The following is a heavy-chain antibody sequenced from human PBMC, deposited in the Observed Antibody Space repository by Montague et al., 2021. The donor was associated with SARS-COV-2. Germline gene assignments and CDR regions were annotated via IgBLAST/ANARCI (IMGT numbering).Heavy chain of an antibody. V-gene: IGHV4-39*02. Sequence: SETLSLTCTVSGGSISSNNYYWDWIRQPPGKGLEWIGSIYDSEXTXYXXXXKXRVTISVDTSKNHFSLKLNSVTAADTTVYYCARRGRKLLPVATTIGGFDIWGQGTMVTVSS. D-gene: IGHD1-26*01. CDR2: IYDSEXT. CDR1: GGSISSNNYY. CDR3: ARRGRKLLPVATTIGGFDI. J-gene: IGHJ3*02.